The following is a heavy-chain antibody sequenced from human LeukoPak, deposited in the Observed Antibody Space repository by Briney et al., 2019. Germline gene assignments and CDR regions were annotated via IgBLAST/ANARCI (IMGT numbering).Heavy chain of an antibody. CDR1: GGSISSFY. V-gene: IGHV4-4*07. CDR3: ASSDTAMVGDAFDI. J-gene: IGHJ3*02. D-gene: IGHD5-18*01. CDR2: IYTSGST. Sequence: SETLSLTCTVSGGSISSFYWSWIRQPAGKGLEWIGRIYTSGSTNYNPSLKSRVTMSVDTSKNQFSLKLSSVTAADTAVYYCASSDTAMVGDAFDIWGQGTMVTVSS.